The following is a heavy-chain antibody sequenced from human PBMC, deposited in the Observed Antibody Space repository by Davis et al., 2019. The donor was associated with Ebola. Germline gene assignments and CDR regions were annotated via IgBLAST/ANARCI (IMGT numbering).Heavy chain of an antibody. J-gene: IGHJ4*02. CDR2: VYQNGDT. CDR1: GYSISSDFY. D-gene: IGHD6-13*01. Sequence: LSCPMSGYSISSDFYWGWIRQPPGKGLEWIGSVYQNGDTYYNLSLKSRVTISVDTSKNQFPLKLSSVTAADTAVYYCASRIAAAGYYFDYWGQGSLVTVSS. V-gene: IGHV4-38-2*01. CDR3: ASRIAAAGYYFDY.